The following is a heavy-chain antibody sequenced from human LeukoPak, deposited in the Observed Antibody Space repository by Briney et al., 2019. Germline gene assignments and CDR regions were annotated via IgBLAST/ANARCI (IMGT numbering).Heavy chain of an antibody. CDR1: GFSFSSYE. CDR3: ARVNYNSEYYDILTGYYWDY. V-gene: IGHV3-48*03. D-gene: IGHD3-9*01. J-gene: IGHJ4*02. Sequence: GGSLRLSCAASGFSFSSYEMNWVRQAPGKGLEWGSYISSSGSTIYYADSVKGRFTISRDNAKNSLYLQMNSLRAEDTAVYYCARVNYNSEYYDILTGYYWDYWGQGTLVTVSS. CDR2: ISSSGSTI.